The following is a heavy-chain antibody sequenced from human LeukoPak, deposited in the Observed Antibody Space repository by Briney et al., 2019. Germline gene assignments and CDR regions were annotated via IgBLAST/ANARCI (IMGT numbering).Heavy chain of an antibody. CDR1: GGSISSSSYY. Sequence: SETLSLTCTVSGGSISSSSYYWGWIRQPPGKGLEWIGSIYYSGSTYYNPSLKSRVTISVDTSKNQFSLKLSSVTAADTAVYYCARLGLVILFDYWGQGTLVTVSS. CDR3: ARLGLVILFDY. J-gene: IGHJ4*02. CDR2: IYYSGST. V-gene: IGHV4-39*01. D-gene: IGHD3/OR15-3a*01.